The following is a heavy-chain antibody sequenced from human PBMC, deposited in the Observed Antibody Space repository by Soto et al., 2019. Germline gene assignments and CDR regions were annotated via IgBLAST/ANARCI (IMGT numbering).Heavy chain of an antibody. D-gene: IGHD1-1*01. CDR3: ARDFERSGIGP. J-gene: IGHJ5*02. CDR1: GGSIISADSY. CDR2: ITYSGDT. V-gene: IGHV4-31*11. Sequence: SETLSLTCAVSGGSIISADSYWFWIRKHPGKDLEWIGYITYSGDTYYNPSLRSRVTISADTTENMFSLTLKSVTAAATAVYFCARDFERSGIGPWGQGTSVTVSS.